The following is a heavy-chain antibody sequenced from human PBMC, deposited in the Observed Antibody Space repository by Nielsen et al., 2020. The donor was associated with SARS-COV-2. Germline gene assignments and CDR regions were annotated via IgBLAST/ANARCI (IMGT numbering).Heavy chain of an antibody. CDR2: INSDGSST. V-gene: IGHV3-74*01. Sequence: GESLKISCAASAFTFSTYWMHWVRQAPGKGLVWFSRINSDGSSTSYADSVKGRFTISRDNAKNTLYLQMNSLRAEDTAVYYCVRGLQVPNGLAHRWGQGTLVTVSS. J-gene: IGHJ4*02. CDR3: VRGLQVPNGLAHR. CDR1: AFTFSTYW. D-gene: IGHD3-16*01.